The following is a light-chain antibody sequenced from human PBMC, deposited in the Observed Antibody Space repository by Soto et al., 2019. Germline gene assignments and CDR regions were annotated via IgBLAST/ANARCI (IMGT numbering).Light chain of an antibody. CDR3: QQYNNWPRT. J-gene: IGKJ1*01. Sequence: EIVLTQSPATLSLSPGERATLSCRASQSVGTYLAWYQQKPGQAPRLLIFDASRRATGIPARFSGSGSGTEFTLTISSLQSEDFAVYYCQQYNNWPRTFGQGTKVDIK. CDR2: DAS. V-gene: IGKV3D-15*01. CDR1: QSVGTY.